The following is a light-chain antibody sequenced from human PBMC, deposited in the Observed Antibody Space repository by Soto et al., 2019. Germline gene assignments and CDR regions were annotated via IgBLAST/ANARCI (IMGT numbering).Light chain of an antibody. Sequence: DIQMTQSPSSLSASVGDRVTISCQASQDISNSLNWYQQKPGKAPKLLIYDASNLETGVPSRFSGSGSETDFTFTISSLQPEDIATYYCQHCHSLPLTFGQGTRLEIK. CDR2: DAS. CDR3: QHCHSLPLT. CDR1: QDISNS. V-gene: IGKV1-33*01. J-gene: IGKJ5*01.